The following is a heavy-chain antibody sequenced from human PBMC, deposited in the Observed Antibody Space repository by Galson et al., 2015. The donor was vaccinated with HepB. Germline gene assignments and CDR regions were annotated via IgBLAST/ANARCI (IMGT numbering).Heavy chain of an antibody. CDR1: GFTFSAYS. V-gene: IGHV3-48*02. Sequence: SLRLSCAASGFTFSAYSMHWVRQAPGKGLEWISYMSSSLTTIYYSDAVEGRFTISRDNDKNSLFLQMDSLRDEDTAVYYCARARLRILEWSFQDDALDIWGRGTTVIDSS. CDR2: MSSSLTTI. J-gene: IGHJ3*02. D-gene: IGHD3-3*01. CDR3: ARARLRILEWSFQDDALDI.